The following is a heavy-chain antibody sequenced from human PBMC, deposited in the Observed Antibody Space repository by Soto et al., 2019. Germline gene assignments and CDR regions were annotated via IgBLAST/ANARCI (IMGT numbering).Heavy chain of an antibody. D-gene: IGHD2-15*01. J-gene: IGHJ3*02. Sequence: EVQLVESGGGLVQPGGSLRLSCAASGFTFSSYSMNWVRQAPGKGLEWVAYISSSSSTIYYADSVKGRFTISRDNATNSMYLQMNSLRAEDTAVYYCARGSRYGSGGSCDEDAFDIWGQGTMVTVSS. CDR2: ISSSSSTI. CDR3: ARGSRYGSGGSCDEDAFDI. CDR1: GFTFSSYS. V-gene: IGHV3-48*01.